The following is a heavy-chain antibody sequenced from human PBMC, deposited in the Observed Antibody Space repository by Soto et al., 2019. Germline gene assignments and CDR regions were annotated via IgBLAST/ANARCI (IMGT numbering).Heavy chain of an antibody. CDR3: ARVGSPSVWFNEF. Sequence: QEQLLQSGPEVKKPGSSVKVSCKDSGGLFSSFTISWVRQAPGQGLEWLGGFIPVFGTTNYAEKLQGRVKITADESTNTAYMELSSRTSEDTAMYYCARVGSPSVWFNEFWGQGPLVTVSS. CDR2: FIPVFGTT. D-gene: IGHD1-26*01. CDR1: GGLFSSFT. V-gene: IGHV1-69*01. J-gene: IGHJ4*02.